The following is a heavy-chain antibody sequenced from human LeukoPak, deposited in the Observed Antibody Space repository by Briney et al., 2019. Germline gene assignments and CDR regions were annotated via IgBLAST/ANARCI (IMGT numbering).Heavy chain of an antibody. V-gene: IGHV5-51*01. CDR1: GYTFTTYW. D-gene: IGHD6-13*01. J-gene: IGHJ4*02. CDR2: IYPGDSDP. Sequence: GESLKISCKGSGYTFTTYWIGWVRQVPGKGLEWMGIIYPGDSDPRYSPSFQGQVTISADRSLSTAYLQWSSLEASDTAMYYCARHGVGSSWFGFDYWGQGTRVSVSS. CDR3: ARHGVGSSWFGFDY.